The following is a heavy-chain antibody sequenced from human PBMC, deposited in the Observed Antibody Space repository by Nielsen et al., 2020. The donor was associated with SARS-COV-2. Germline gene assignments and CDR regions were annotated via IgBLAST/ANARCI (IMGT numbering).Heavy chain of an antibody. CDR3: AKAGSSSSFDY. J-gene: IGHJ4*02. Sequence: VRQAPGKGLEWVAVISYDGSNKYYADSVKGRFTISRDNSKNTLYLQMNSLRAEDTAVYYCAKAGSSSSFDYWGQGTLVTVSS. D-gene: IGHD6-6*01. V-gene: IGHV3-30*18. CDR2: ISYDGSNK.